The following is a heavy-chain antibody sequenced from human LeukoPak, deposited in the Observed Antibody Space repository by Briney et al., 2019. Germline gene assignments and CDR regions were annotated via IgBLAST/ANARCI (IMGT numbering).Heavy chain of an antibody. CDR2: IYHSGST. D-gene: IGHD3-16*02. V-gene: IGHV4-38-2*01. CDR1: GGCFSGYY. CDR3: ARSMITFGGVIVCHDY. J-gene: IGHJ4*02. Sequence: PSETLSLTCAVCGGCFSGYYWGWLRQPPGKGLEWIGGIYHSGSTYYNPSLTSRLTISVDTSKNEFSLKLSAVTAADTAVYYCARSMITFGGVIVCHDYWGQGTLVTVSS.